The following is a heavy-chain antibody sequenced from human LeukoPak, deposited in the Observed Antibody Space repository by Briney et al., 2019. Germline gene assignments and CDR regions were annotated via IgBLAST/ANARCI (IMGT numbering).Heavy chain of an antibody. CDR1: GGSISSSSYY. CDR3: AREGRLMLDAFDI. V-gene: IGHV4-39*07. J-gene: IGHJ3*02. CDR2: IYYSGST. Sequence: SETLSLTCTVSGGSISSSSYYWGWIRQLPGKGLEWIGSIYYSGSTYYNPSLKSRVTISVDTSKNQFSLKLSSVTAADTAVYYCAREGRLMLDAFDIWGHGTMVTVSS. D-gene: IGHD2-21*01.